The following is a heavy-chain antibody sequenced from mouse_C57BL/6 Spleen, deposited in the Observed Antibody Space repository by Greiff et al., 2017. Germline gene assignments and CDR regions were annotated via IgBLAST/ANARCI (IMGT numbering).Heavy chain of an antibody. CDR1: GYTFTSYW. CDR3: ASYGVYGNYWYFDV. D-gene: IGHD2-1*01. CDR2: IDPSDSET. V-gene: IGHV1-52*01. Sequence: QVQLQQPGAELVRPGSSVKLSCKASGYTFTSYWMHWVKQRPIQGLEWIGNIDPSDSETTYNQKFKDKATLTVDKYSGTAYMHLSSLTSEDSAVYYCASYGVYGNYWYFDVWGTGTTVTVSS. J-gene: IGHJ1*03.